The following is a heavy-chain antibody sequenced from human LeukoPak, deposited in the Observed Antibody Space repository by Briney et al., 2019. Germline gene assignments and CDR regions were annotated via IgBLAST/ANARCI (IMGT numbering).Heavy chain of an antibody. D-gene: IGHD5-18*01. CDR2: IYTSGST. CDR1: GGSISSGSYY. J-gene: IGHJ4*02. CDR3: ARSRGYSYGYDDY. V-gene: IGHV4-61*02. Sequence: SETLSLTCTVSGGSISSGSYYWSWMRQPAGKGLEWIGRIYTSGSTNYNPSLKSRVTISVDTSKNQFSLKLSSVTAADTAVYYCARSRGYSYGYDDYWGQGTLVTVSS.